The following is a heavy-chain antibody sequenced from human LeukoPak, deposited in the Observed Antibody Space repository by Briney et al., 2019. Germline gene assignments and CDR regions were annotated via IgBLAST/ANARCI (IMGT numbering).Heavy chain of an antibody. V-gene: IGHV3-30*02. Sequence: GGSLRLSCAASGFTFSSYGMHWVRQAPGKGLEWVAFIRYDGSNKYYADSVRGRFTISRDNSKNTLYLQMNSLRAEDTAVYYCAKPDIVVVPAAISTAFDYWGQGTLVTVSS. D-gene: IGHD2-2*02. J-gene: IGHJ4*02. CDR1: GFTFSSYG. CDR2: IRYDGSNK. CDR3: AKPDIVVVPAAISTAFDY.